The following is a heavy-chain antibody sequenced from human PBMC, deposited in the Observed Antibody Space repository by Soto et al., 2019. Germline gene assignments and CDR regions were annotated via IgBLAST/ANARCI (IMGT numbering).Heavy chain of an antibody. Sequence: GGSLRLPCAASGFTFSSYWMSWVRQAPGKAMEWVANIKQDGSEKYYVDSVKGRFTISRDNAKNSLYLQMNSLRAEDTAVYYSARDKYDFWSGRSQYAMDVWGQGTTATVSS. CDR2: IKQDGSEK. CDR1: GFTFSSYW. V-gene: IGHV3-7*01. J-gene: IGHJ6*02. CDR3: ARDKYDFWSGRSQYAMDV. D-gene: IGHD3-3*01.